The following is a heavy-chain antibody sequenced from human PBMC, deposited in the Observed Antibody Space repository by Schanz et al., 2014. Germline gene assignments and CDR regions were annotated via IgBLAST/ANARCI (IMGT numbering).Heavy chain of an antibody. CDR3: AKYRGYYRVSGSYRELEY. J-gene: IGHJ4*02. CDR1: GFPFSDYF. CDR2: IGVDGTTT. Sequence: EVQLVESGGGLVQPGGSLRLSCAASGFPFSDYFMAWIRQPPGRGLEWVSVIGVDGTTTYYADSVKGRFTISRDNSKNTLYLQMNSLRPEDTAVYYCAKYRGYYRVSGSYRELEYWGQGTLVTVSS. D-gene: IGHD3-10*01. V-gene: IGHV3-23*04.